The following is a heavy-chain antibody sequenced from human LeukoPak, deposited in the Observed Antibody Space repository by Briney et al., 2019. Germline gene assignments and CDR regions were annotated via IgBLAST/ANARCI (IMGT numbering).Heavy chain of an antibody. V-gene: IGHV1-18*01. CDR3: ARAGIEDYGDSDAFDI. CDR2: ISAYNGNT. Sequence: ASVKVSCKASGYTFTSYGISWVRQAPGQGLEWMGWISAYNGNTNYAQKLQGRVTMTTDTSTSTAYMELRSLRSDDTAVYYCARAGIEDYGDSDAFDIWGQGTMVTVSS. J-gene: IGHJ3*02. D-gene: IGHD4-17*01. CDR1: GYTFTSYG.